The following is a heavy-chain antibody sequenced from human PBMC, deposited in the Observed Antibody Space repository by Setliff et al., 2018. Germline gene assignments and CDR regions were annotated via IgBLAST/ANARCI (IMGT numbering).Heavy chain of an antibody. J-gene: IGHJ6*03. Sequence: SETLSLTCTVSGGSVNSGYDNWNWLRQPAGKGLEWIGHINRRGSTNFNPSLKSRVTISLDTSKNQFSLNLTSVTAADTAVYYCARATSGWYSAYYYYMDVWGKGTTVTVS. CDR2: INRRGST. V-gene: IGHV4-61*09. CDR3: ARATSGWYSAYYYYMDV. D-gene: IGHD6-19*01. CDR1: GGSVNSGYDN.